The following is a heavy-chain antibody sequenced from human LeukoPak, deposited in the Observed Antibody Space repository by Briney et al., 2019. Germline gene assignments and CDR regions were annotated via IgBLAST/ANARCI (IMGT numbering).Heavy chain of an antibody. Sequence: GGSLRLSCAASGFTFSSYSMNWVRQAPGKGLEWVSYISSSSSTIYYADSVKGRFTISRDNAKNSLYLQMNSLRAEDTAVYYCARRVRTGSSSGYYYYYYMDVWGKGTTVTVSS. J-gene: IGHJ6*03. D-gene: IGHD6-6*01. CDR2: ISSSSSTI. CDR1: GFTFSSYS. CDR3: ARRVRTGSSSGYYYYYYMDV. V-gene: IGHV3-48*01.